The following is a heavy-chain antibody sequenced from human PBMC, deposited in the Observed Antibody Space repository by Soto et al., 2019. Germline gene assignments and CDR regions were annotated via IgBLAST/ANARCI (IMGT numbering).Heavy chain of an antibody. D-gene: IGHD5-18*01. CDR1: GGTFSSYA. J-gene: IGHJ4*02. CDR2: IIPIFGTA. V-gene: IGHV1-69*13. CDR3: ARDGYSYGRDDY. Sequence: SVKVSCKASGGTFSSYAISWVRQAPGQGLEWMGGIIPIFGTANYAQKFQGRVTITADESTSTAYMELSSLRSEDTAVYYCARDGYSYGRDDYWGQGTLVTGSS.